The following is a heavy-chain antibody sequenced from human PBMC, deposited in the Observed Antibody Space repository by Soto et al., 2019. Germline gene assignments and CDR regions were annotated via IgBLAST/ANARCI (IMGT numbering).Heavy chain of an antibody. CDR2: IYYSGST. V-gene: IGHV4-39*01. CDR3: ARRVYDFWSGYVDY. D-gene: IGHD3-3*01. J-gene: IGHJ4*02. Sequence: QLQLQESGPGLVKPSETLSLTCTVSGGSISSSSYYWGWIRQPPGKGLEWIGSIYYSGSTYYNPSLKSRVTISVDTSKNQFSLKLSSVTAADTAVYYCARRVYDFWSGYVDYWGQGTLVTVSS. CDR1: GGSISSSSYY.